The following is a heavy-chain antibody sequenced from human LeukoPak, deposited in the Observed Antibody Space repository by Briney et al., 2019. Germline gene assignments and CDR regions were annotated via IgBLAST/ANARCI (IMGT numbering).Heavy chain of an antibody. Sequence: SETLSLTCTVSGGSISSSSYYWGWIRQPPGKGLEWIGSIYYSGSTYYNPSLKSRVTISVDTSKNQFSLKLSSVTAADTAVYYCARVGRRNWFDPWGQGTLVTVSS. CDR3: ARVGRRNWFDP. V-gene: IGHV4-39*07. CDR1: GGSISSSSYY. J-gene: IGHJ5*02. CDR2: IYYSGST. D-gene: IGHD2-15*01.